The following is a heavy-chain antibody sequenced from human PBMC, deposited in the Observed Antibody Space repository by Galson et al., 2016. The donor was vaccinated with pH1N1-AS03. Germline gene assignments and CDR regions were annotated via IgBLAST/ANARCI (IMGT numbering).Heavy chain of an antibody. J-gene: IGHJ6*02. D-gene: IGHD3-22*01. CDR1: GGAFSGYY. V-gene: IGHV4-34*01. Sequence: LSLTCAVHGGAFSGYYWTWIRQPPGKGLEWIGQINHSGSTQYNPSLKSRVTLSKDTSKKQIYLTVRSVTAADTAVYYCARDSMIVDGMDVWGQGTTVTVSS. CDR3: ARDSMIVDGMDV. CDR2: INHSGST.